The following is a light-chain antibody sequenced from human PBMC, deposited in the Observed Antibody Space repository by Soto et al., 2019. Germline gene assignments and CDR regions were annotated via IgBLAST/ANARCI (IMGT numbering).Light chain of an antibody. CDR3: QQYGSPPKT. CDR2: GAS. Sequence: EIVLTQSPGTLSLSPGESATLSCRASQSVPANFVAWYQQNPGQAPRLLIHGASTRATDIPDRFSGSGSGTDFTLTISRLEPEDFAVYHCQQYGSPPKTFGQGTKVDI. CDR1: QSVPANF. V-gene: IGKV3-20*01. J-gene: IGKJ1*01.